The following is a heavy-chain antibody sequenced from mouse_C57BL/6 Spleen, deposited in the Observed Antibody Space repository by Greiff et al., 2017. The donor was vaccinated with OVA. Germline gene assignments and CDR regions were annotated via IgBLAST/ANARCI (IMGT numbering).Heavy chain of an antibody. V-gene: IGHV1-82*01. D-gene: IGHD2-3*01. CDR2: IYPGDGDT. CDR1: GYAFSSSW. J-gene: IGHJ4*01. Sequence: QVQLKQSGPELVKPGASVKISRKASGYAFSSSWMNWVKQRPGKGLEWIGRIYPGDGDTNYNGKFKGKATLTADKSSSTAYMQLSSLTSEDSAVYFCARYYDGYSYAMDYWGQGTSVTVSS. CDR3: ARYYDGYSYAMDY.